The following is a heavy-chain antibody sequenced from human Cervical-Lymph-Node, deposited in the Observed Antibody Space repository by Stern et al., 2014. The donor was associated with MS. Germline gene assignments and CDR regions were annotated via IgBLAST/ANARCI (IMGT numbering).Heavy chain of an antibody. CDR2: ISSNGSTI. D-gene: IGHD1-26*01. CDR3: ARGLPSF. CDR1: GFNFSAYY. Sequence: VQLVESGGDLVKPGGSLRLSCAASGFNFSAYYMNWIRQAPGKGLSCLSYISSNGSTIYYADSVKGRFIISRDNAKQSLYLQMNSLRAEDTAVYYCARGLPSFWGQGTLVTVSP. V-gene: IGHV3-11*01. J-gene: IGHJ4*02.